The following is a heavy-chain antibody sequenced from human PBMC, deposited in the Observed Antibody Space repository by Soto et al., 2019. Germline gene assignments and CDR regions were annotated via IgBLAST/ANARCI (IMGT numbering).Heavy chain of an antibody. CDR2: IYYSGST. D-gene: IGHD6-6*01. V-gene: IGHV4-59*08. Sequence: SETLSLTCTFSGGSISSYYWSWIRQPPGKGLEWIGYIYYSGSTNYNPSLKSRVTISVDTSKNQFSLKLSSVTAADTAVYYCAKRERAARSGYYYYYMDVWGKGTTVTVSS. J-gene: IGHJ6*03. CDR1: GGSISSYY. CDR3: AKRERAARSGYYYYYMDV.